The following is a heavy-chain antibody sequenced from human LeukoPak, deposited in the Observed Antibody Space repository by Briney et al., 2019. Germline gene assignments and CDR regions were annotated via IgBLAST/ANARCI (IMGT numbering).Heavy chain of an antibody. CDR2: ISDSGGST. V-gene: IGHV3-23*01. CDR3: AKDPRKVRVSVVPAARYMDV. CDR1: GFTFSNYG. Sequence: GGSLRLSCAASGFTFSNYGMTWVRQAPGKGLEWVSGISDSGGSTKHAVSVKGRFTISRDNSKNTLSLQMNSLRSEDTAVYYCAKDPRKVRVSVVPAARYMDVWGKGTTVTISS. D-gene: IGHD2-2*01. J-gene: IGHJ6*03.